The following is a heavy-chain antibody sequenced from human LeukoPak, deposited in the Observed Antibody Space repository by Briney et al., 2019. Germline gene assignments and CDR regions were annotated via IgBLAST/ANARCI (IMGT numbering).Heavy chain of an antibody. CDR1: GYTFISYY. J-gene: IGHJ4*02. CDR2: TNPSGSST. D-gene: IGHD3-3*01. CDR3: ARAHTSAPGTLFDY. V-gene: IGHV1-46*01. Sequence: ASVKVSCKASGYTFISYYMHWVRQAPGQGLEWMGSTNPSGSSTSYAQKFQGRVTMTRDTSTSTLYMELSSLGSEDTAVYYCARAHTSAPGTLFDYWGQGTLVTVSS.